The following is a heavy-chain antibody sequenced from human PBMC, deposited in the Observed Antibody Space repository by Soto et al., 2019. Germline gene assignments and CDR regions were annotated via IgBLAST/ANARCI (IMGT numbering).Heavy chain of an antibody. Sequence: SETLSLTCTVSGGSVSSVDYFLSWLRQSPGKRLEWIAYIYYSGSTNYNPSLKSRATISVDTSKSQVSLTLTSMTAADAALYYCARSPNYYYYGFDVWGQGTAVTVSS. CDR2: IYYSGST. D-gene: IGHD3-10*01. CDR3: ARSPNYYYYGFDV. V-gene: IGHV4-61*08. CDR1: GGSVSSVDYF. J-gene: IGHJ6*02.